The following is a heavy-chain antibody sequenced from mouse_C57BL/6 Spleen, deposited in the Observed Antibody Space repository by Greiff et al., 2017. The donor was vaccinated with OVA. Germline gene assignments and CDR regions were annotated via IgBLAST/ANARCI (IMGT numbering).Heavy chain of an antibody. CDR3: ARGNDGRYFDV. CDR1: GYTFTSYW. Sequence: VQLQQPGAELVMPGASVKLSCKASGYTFTSYWMHWVKQRPGQGLEWIGVIDPSDSCTNYNQKFKGKSTLTVDKSSSTAYMQLSSLTSEDSAVYCCARGNDGRYFDVWGTGTTVTVSS. V-gene: IGHV1-69*01. J-gene: IGHJ1*03. CDR2: IDPSDSCT. D-gene: IGHD2-3*01.